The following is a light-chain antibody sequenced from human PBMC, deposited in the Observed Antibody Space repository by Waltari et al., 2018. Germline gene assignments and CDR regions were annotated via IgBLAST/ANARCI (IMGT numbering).Light chain of an antibody. CDR1: QSVHNY. CDR2: DAS. Sequence: EVVLTQSPATLSLSPGERATLSCRASQSVHNYLAWYQQKPDQAPRLLIYDASNRATGIPARFSGSGSGTDFTLTISSLESEDSAVYYCQQPGFFGGGTKVEIK. CDR3: QQPGF. V-gene: IGKV3-11*01. J-gene: IGKJ4*01.